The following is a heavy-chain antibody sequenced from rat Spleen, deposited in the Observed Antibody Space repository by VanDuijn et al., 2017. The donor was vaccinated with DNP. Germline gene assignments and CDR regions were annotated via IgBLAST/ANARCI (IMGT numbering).Heavy chain of an antibody. V-gene: IGHV5S13*01. CDR3: ARHRTIMPYYYSMDA. CDR1: GFTFSNYG. D-gene: IGHD1-12*01. J-gene: IGHJ4*01. CDR2: ISYNGGTP. Sequence: EVQLVESGGGLVQPGRSLKLSCAASGFTFSNYGMAWVRQTPTKGLEWVASISYNGGTPYYRDSVKGRFTISRDNAQNTLYLQMDSLRSEDTATYYCARHRTIMPYYYSMDAWGQGASVTVSS.